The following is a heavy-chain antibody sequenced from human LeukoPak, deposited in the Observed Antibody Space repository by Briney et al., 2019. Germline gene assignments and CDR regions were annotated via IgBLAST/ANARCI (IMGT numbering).Heavy chain of an antibody. CDR1: GYTFTDYY. D-gene: IGHD6-6*01. V-gene: IGHV1-2*02. Sequence: ASVKVSCKASGYTFTDYYMHWVRQAPGQGLEWMGWINPNSGGTSYAQKFQGRVTMTRDTSISTVYMEMSRLRSDDTAVYYCARESVPAVAARRGLNYWGQGTLVAVSS. CDR2: INPNSGGT. J-gene: IGHJ4*02. CDR3: ARESVPAVAARRGLNY.